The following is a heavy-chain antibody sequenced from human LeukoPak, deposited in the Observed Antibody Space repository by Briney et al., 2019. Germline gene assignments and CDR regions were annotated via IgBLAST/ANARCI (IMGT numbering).Heavy chain of an antibody. CDR1: GGSFSGYY. D-gene: IGHD6-19*01. J-gene: IGHJ4*02. CDR2: INHSGST. V-gene: IGHV4-34*01. CDR3: ATTLITVAVLSFDY. Sequence: PSETLSLTCAVYGGSFSGYYWSWIRQPPGKGLEWIGEINHSGSTNFNPSLKSRVTISVDTSENQFSLKLSSVTAADTAVYYCATTLITVAVLSFDYWGQGTLVTVSS.